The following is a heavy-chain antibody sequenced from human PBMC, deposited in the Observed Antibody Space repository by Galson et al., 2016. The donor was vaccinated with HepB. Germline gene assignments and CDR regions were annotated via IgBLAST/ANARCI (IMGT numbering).Heavy chain of an antibody. V-gene: IGHV3-9*01. CDR1: GFTYNASA. CDR3: AKDLGDVTAAAGY. J-gene: IGHJ4*02. CDR2: ILWNSGSI. D-gene: IGHD6-13*01. Sequence: SLRLSCAASGFTYNASAMHWVRQVPGKGLEWVSGILWNSGSIDYADSVRGRFSISRDNAKNSLYLQMNSLRPEDTALYYCAKDLGDVTAAAGYWGQGTLVTVSS.